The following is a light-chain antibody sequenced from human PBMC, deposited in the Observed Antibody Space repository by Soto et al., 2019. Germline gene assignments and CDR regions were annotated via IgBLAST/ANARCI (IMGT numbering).Light chain of an antibody. V-gene: IGLV2-14*01. CDR2: DVS. J-gene: IGLJ1*01. Sequence: QSVLTQPASLSGSPGRWITLSCTGTSRDVGGYNYVSWYQQHPGKAPKLMIYDVSNRPSGVSNRFSGSKSGNTASLTISGLQAEDEADYYCSSYTSSSPYVFGTGTKVTVL. CDR3: SSYTSSSPYV. CDR1: SRDVGGYNY.